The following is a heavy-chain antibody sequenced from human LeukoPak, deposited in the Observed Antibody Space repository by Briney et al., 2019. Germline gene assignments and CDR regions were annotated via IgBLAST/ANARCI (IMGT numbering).Heavy chain of an antibody. CDR2: IYYSGST. D-gene: IGHD6-13*01. J-gene: IGHJ6*02. V-gene: IGHV4-39*07. Sequence: PSETLSLTCTVSGGSISSSSYYWGWIRQPPGKGLEWIGSIYYSGSTYYNPSLKSRVTISVDTSKNQFSLKLSSVTAADTAVYYCARVGTGPGYSSSWYDYYYCYGMDVWGQGTTVTVSS. CDR1: GGSISSSSYY. CDR3: ARVGTGPGYSSSWYDYYYCYGMDV.